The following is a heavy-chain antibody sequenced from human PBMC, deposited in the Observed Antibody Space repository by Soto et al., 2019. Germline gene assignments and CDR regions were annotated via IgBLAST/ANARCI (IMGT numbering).Heavy chain of an antibody. D-gene: IGHD3-16*02. CDR1: GYTFTSYG. V-gene: IGHV1-18*01. Sequence: QVQLVQSGAEVKKPGASVKVSCKASGYTFTSYGISWVRQAPGQGLEWMGWISAYNGNTNYAQKLQGRVTMTTDTSTSTAYMELRSLGSDDTAVYYCAREGYDYVWGSYRSPYFDYWGQGTLVTVSS. J-gene: IGHJ4*02. CDR2: ISAYNGNT. CDR3: AREGYDYVWGSYRSPYFDY.